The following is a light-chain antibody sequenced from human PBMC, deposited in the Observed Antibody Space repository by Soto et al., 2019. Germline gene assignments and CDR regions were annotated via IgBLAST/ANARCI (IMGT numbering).Light chain of an antibody. J-gene: IGKJ2*01. V-gene: IGKV4-1*01. CDR3: HQYYSTPYT. CDR1: QSVLYSSNNKNY. CDR2: WAS. Sequence: DIVMTQSPDSLAVSLGERATINCKSSQSVLYSSNNKNYLAWYQQKAGQPPKLLIYWASTRESGVPDRFSGSGSGTDFTINISSLQAEDVAVYYCHQYYSTPYTFGQGTKLEIK.